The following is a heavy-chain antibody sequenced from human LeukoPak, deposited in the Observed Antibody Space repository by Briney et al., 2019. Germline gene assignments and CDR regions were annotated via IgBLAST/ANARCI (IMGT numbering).Heavy chain of an antibody. CDR1: GFTFSAFS. CDR3: AKAGGYCTTCLDF. D-gene: IGHD2-8*01. Sequence: GGSLRLSCSASGFTFSAFSMHWLRQAPGKGPDYVSAIGGNGDTTYYADSVRGRFTTSRDNSKNILYLQMSSLRDGDTAVYYCAKAGGYCTTCLDFWGQGTLVTVSS. CDR2: IGGNGDTT. V-gene: IGHV3-64D*06. J-gene: IGHJ4*02.